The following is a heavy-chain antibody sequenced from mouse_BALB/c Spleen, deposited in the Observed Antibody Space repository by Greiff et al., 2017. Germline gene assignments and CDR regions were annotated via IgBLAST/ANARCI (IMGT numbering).Heavy chain of an antibody. CDR2: INPGNSDT. CDR3: TRERIEYYNLDY. CDR1: GYSFTSYW. J-gene: IGHJ2*01. V-gene: IGHV1-5*01. Sequence: EVKLKQSGTVLARPGDSVKLSCKASGYSFTSYWMHWVTQRPGKGLEWIGAINPGNSDTSYHQKFKGMAKLTAVTSASTADMELSSLTNEDSAVYYYTRERIEYYNLDYWGKGTTRTVSS. D-gene: IGHD1-1*01.